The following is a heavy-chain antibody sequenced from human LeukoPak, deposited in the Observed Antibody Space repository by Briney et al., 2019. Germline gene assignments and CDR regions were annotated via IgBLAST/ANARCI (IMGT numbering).Heavy chain of an antibody. CDR1: GFSFRSCW. J-gene: IGHJ3*01. CDR3: ASLVGGYYPPVEAFDV. V-gene: IGHV3-74*01. CDR2: INGDGSTT. D-gene: IGHD3-3*01. Sequence: GGSLRPSCAASGFSFRSCWMHWVRQAPGKELVWVSRINGDGSTTNYADSVRGRFTISRDNAKNTLYLQMNSLRADDSAVYFCASLVGGYYPPVEAFDVWGQGTMVTVSS.